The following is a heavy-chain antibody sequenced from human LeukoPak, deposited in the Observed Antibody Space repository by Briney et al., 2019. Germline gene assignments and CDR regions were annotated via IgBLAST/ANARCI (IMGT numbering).Heavy chain of an antibody. Sequence: GGFLRLSCAASGFTFSTYWMSWVRQSPGKGLEWVANINQDGSEKNYVDSVKGRFTILRDNAKNSLSLQMNSLRAEDTAVYYCAGRTVVAREDYWGQGTLVTVSS. J-gene: IGHJ4*02. D-gene: IGHD4-23*01. CDR3: AGRTVVAREDY. V-gene: IGHV3-7*01. CDR2: INQDGSEK. CDR1: GFTFSTYW.